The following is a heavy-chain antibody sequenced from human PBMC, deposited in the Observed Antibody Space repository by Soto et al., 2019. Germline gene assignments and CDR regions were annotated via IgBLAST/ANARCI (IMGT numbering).Heavy chain of an antibody. CDR2: ISSSSSYI. D-gene: IGHD3-9*01. Sequence: GGSLRLSCAASGFTFSSYSMNWVRQAPGKGLEWVSSISSSSSYIYYADSVKGRFTISRDNAKNSLYLQMNSLRAEDTAVYYCARGVSLTTETYYYGMDVWGQGTTVTVSS. J-gene: IGHJ6*02. CDR3: ARGVSLTTETYYYGMDV. CDR1: GFTFSSYS. V-gene: IGHV3-21*01.